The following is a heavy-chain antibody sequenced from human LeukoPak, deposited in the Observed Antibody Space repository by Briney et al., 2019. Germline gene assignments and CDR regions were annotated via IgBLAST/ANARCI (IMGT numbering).Heavy chain of an antibody. CDR3: AREVWSSWYPGWFDP. CDR2: IYYSGST. Sequence: SETLSLTCTVSGGSISSYYWNWIRQPPGKGLEWIAYIYYSGSTNYNPSLKSRVTISVDTSKNQFSLKLSSVTAADTAVYYCAREVWSSWYPGWFDPWGQGTLVTVSS. D-gene: IGHD6-13*01. CDR1: GGSISSYY. J-gene: IGHJ5*02. V-gene: IGHV4-59*01.